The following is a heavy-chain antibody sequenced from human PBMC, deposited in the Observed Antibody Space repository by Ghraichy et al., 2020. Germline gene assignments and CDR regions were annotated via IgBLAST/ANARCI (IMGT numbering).Heavy chain of an antibody. CDR3: ARHGSPAMVPL. CDR2: IYYSGST. V-gene: IGHV4-39*01. CDR1: GGSISSSSYY. J-gene: IGHJ4*02. D-gene: IGHD5-18*01. Sequence: SETLSLTCTVSGGSISSSSYYWGWIRQPPGKGLEWIGSIYYSGSTYYNPSLKSRVTISVDTSKNQFSLKLSSVTAADTAVYYCARHGSPAMVPLWGQGTQVTVSS.